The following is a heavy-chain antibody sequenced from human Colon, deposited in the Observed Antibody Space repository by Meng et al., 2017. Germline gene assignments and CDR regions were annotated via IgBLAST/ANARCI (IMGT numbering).Heavy chain of an antibody. D-gene: IGHD6-19*01. CDR1: GLTFRNAW. Sequence: GESLKISCAVSGLTFRNAWMGWVRQAPGKGLEWVGRITSKTEDAKINSATPVKGRITISRDDSKDSLYLQLNSLKTEDTGIYYCTTDWNVKGKPAVGVYWGQGTLVTVSS. CDR2: ITSKTEDAKI. V-gene: IGHV3-15*01. J-gene: IGHJ4*02. CDR3: TTDWNVKGKPAVGVY.